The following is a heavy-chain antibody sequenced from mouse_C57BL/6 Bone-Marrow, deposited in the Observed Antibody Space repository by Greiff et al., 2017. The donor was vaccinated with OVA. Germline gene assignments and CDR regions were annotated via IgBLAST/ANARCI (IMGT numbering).Heavy chain of an antibody. V-gene: IGHV1-74*01. Sequence: VKLQQPGAELVKPGASVKVSCKASGYTFTSYWMHWVKQRPGQGLEWIGRIHPSDSDTNYNQKFKGKATLTVDKSSSTAYMQLSSLTSEDSAVDYGAIKGARVTTRGFAYWGQGTLVTVSA. D-gene: IGHD2-5*01. CDR3: AIKGARVTTRGFAY. CDR2: IHPSDSDT. J-gene: IGHJ3*01. CDR1: GYTFTSYW.